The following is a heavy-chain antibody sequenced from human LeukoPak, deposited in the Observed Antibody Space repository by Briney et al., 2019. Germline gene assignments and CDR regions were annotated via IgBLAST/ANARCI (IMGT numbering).Heavy chain of an antibody. D-gene: IGHD5-18*01. CDR3: AREKIQLWSSFYYYGMDV. V-gene: IGHV1-46*01. J-gene: IGHJ6*02. Sequence: ASVKVSCKASGYTFTSYYMHWVRPAPGQGLEWMGIINPSGGSTSYAQKFQGRVTMTRDTSTSTVYMELSSLRSEDTAVYYCAREKIQLWSSFYYYGMDVWGQGTTVTVSS. CDR2: INPSGGST. CDR1: GYTFTSYY.